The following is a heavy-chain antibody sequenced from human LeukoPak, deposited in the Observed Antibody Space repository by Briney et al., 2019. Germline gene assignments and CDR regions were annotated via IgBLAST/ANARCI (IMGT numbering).Heavy chain of an antibody. D-gene: IGHD6-13*01. CDR2: IYYSGST. J-gene: IGHJ6*03. V-gene: IGHV4-59*01. Sequence: SETLSPTCTVSGGSISSYYWSWIRQPPGKGLEWIGYIYYSGSTNYNPSLKSRVTISVDTSKNQFSLKLSSVTAADTAVYYCARADSSSWYEDYYYYYMDVWGKGTTVTVSS. CDR3: ARADSSSWYEDYYYYYMDV. CDR1: GGSISSYY.